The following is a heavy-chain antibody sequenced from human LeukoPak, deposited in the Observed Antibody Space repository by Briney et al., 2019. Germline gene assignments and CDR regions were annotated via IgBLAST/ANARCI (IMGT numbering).Heavy chain of an antibody. V-gene: IGHV1-2*02. J-gene: IGHJ6*03. D-gene: IGHD5-18*01. CDR3: ARAPPIARWIQRTYYYYYMDV. CDR1: GYTFTGYY. Sequence: ASVKVSCKASGYTFTGYYMHWVRQAPGQGLEWMGWINPNSGGTNYAQKFQGRVTITRNTSISTAYMELSSLRSEDTAVYYCARAPPIARWIQRTYYYYYMDVWGKGTTVTVSS. CDR2: INPNSGGT.